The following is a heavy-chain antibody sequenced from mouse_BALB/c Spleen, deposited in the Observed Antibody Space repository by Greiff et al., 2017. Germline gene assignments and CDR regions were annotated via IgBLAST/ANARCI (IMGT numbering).Heavy chain of an antibody. CDR2: IWGDGST. CDR1: GFSLTGYG. D-gene: IGHD1-1*01. J-gene: IGHJ3*01. V-gene: IGHV2-6-7*01. Sequence: VKLMESGPGLVAPSQSLSITCTVSGFSLTGYGVNWVRQPPGKGLEWLGMIWGDGSTDYNSALKSRLSISKDNSKSQVFLKMNSLQTDDTARYYCARDQGYYGSSWFADWGQGTLVTVSA. CDR3: ARDQGYYGSSWFAD.